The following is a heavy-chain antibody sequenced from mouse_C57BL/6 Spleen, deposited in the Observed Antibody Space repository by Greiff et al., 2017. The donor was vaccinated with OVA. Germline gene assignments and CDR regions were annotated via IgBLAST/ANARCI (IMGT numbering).Heavy chain of an antibody. CDR2: INPRSGNT. CDR1: GFTFTSYG. CDR3: ARRSNGSLDD. Sequence: VQLQQSGAELVRPGASVKLSCTASGFTFTSYGISWVQQSTGQGLEWIGEINPRSGNTYYNEKFKGKATLTADKSSSTAYMELRSLTSEDSAVYFCARRSNGSLDDWGQGTTLTVSS. V-gene: IGHV1-81*01. J-gene: IGHJ2*01. D-gene: IGHD6-1*01.